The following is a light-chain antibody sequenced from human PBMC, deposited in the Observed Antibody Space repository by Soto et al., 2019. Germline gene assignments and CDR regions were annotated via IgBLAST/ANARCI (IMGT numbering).Light chain of an antibody. V-gene: IGLV2-14*01. Sequence: QSVLTQPASVSGSPGQSITISCTGTSSDVGGYNYVSWYQQHPGKAPKLMIYDVNNRPSGVSNRFSGSKSGNTASLTVSGLQGEDEADYYCSSYTSSSTLVVFGGGTQLTVL. CDR2: DVN. CDR1: SSDVGGYNY. CDR3: SSYTSSSTLVV. J-gene: IGLJ2*01.